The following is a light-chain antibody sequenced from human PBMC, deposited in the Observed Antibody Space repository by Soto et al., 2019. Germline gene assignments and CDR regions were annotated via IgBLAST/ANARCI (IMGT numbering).Light chain of an antibody. J-gene: IGKJ2*01. V-gene: IGKV3-15*01. Sequence: EIVMTQSPATLSVSPGERATLSCGASQSVSSNLAWYQQKPGQAPRLLIYGASTRASGVPGMFSGSGSGTEFTLTISSLQTEDFAVYYCQQYNNWPYTFGQGTKLEIK. CDR3: QQYNNWPYT. CDR1: QSVSSN. CDR2: GAS.